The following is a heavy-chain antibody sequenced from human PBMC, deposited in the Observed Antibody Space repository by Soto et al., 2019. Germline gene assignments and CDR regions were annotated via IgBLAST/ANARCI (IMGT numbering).Heavy chain of an antibody. CDR2: IFSNDEK. J-gene: IGHJ6*02. CDR1: GFSLSNARMG. CDR3: ARTVGYCSGGSCYYYYYGMDV. Sequence: QVTLKESGPVLVKPTETLTLTCTVSGFSLSNARMGVSWIRQPPGKALEWLAHIFSNDEKSYSTSLKSRLTISKDTSKSQVVLTMTNMDPVDTATYYCARTVGYCSGGSCYYYYYGMDVWGQGTTVTVSS. V-gene: IGHV2-26*01. D-gene: IGHD2-15*01.